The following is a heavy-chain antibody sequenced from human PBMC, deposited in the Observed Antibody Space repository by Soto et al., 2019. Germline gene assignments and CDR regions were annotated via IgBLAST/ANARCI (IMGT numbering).Heavy chain of an antibody. CDR1: GFTLSSYS. CDR2: ISSSSSTI. CDR3: ARTLGHSSGWYELNWFDP. J-gene: IGHJ5*02. V-gene: IGHV3-48*02. Sequence: EVQLVESGGGLVQPGGSLRLSCAASGFTLSSYSMNWVRQAPGKGLEWVAYISSSSSTIYYADSVKGRFTISRDNAKNSVYLQMNSLRDEDTAVYYCARTLGHSSGWYELNWFDPWGQGTLVTVSS. D-gene: IGHD6-19*01.